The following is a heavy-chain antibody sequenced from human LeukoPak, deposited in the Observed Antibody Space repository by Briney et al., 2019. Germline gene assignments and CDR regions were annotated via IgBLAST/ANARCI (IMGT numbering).Heavy chain of an antibody. Sequence: QTGGSLRLSCAASGFTFSSYAMHWVRQAPGKGLEWVAVISYGGSNKYYADSVKGRFTISRDNSKNTLYLQMNSLRAEDTAVYYCARNVGFGAYAFDIWGQGTMVTVSS. CDR3: ARNVGFGAYAFDI. D-gene: IGHD3-10*01. CDR1: GFTFSSYA. CDR2: ISYGGSNK. J-gene: IGHJ3*02. V-gene: IGHV3-30-3*01.